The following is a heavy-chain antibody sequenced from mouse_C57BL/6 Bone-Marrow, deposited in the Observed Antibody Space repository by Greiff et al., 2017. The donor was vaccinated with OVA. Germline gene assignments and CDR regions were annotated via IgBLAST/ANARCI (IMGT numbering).Heavy chain of an antibody. CDR3: AREDYYGSFDY. Sequence: QVQLKQPGAELVKPGASVKLSCKASGYTFTSYWMQWVKQRPGQGLEWIGEIDPSDSYTNYNQKFKGKATLTVDTPSSTAYMQLSSLTSEDSAVYYCAREDYYGSFDYWGQGTTLTVSS. D-gene: IGHD1-1*01. V-gene: IGHV1-50*01. J-gene: IGHJ2*01. CDR1: GYTFTSYW. CDR2: IDPSDSYT.